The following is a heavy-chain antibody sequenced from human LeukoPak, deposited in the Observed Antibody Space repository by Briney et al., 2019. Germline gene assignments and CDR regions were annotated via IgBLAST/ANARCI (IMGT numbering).Heavy chain of an antibody. V-gene: IGHV4-4*07. CDR1: GGSISSYY. CDR2: IHTSGST. Sequence: SDTLSLTCTVSGGSISSYYWSWIRQPAGKGLEWIGRIHTSGSTNNNPSLKSRVTMSVDTSKNQFSLKLSSVTAADTAVYYCARTVLLWFGELPNPPDYWGQGTLVTVSS. CDR3: ARTVLLWFGELPNPPDY. D-gene: IGHD3-10*01. J-gene: IGHJ4*02.